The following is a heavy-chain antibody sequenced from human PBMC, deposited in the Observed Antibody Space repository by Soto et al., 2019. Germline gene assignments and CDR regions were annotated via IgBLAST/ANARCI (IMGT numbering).Heavy chain of an antibody. CDR2: ISGSGGST. Sequence: EVQLLESGGGLVQPGGSLRLSCAASGFTFSSYALSWVRQAPGKGLEWVSAISGSGGSTYYADSVKGRFTISRDNSKNTLYLQMNSLRAGDTAVYYCARALHYCSTTSCFPKGYYFDYWGQGTLVTVSS. J-gene: IGHJ4*02. CDR1: GFTFSSYA. V-gene: IGHV3-23*01. D-gene: IGHD2-2*01. CDR3: ARALHYCSTTSCFPKGYYFDY.